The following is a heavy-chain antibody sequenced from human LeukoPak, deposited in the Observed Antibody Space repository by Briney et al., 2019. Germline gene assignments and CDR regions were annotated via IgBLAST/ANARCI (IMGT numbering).Heavy chain of an antibody. CDR1: GGTFSSYA. CDR2: IIPIFGTA. V-gene: IGHV1-69*05. J-gene: IGHJ5*02. D-gene: IGHD6-19*01. CDR3: ARDGQQTAVAGTNWFDP. Sequence: SVKVSCKASGGTFSSYAISWVRQAPGQGLEWMGGIIPIFGTANYAQKFQGRVTITTDESTSTAYMELRSLRSEDTAVYYCARDGQQTAVAGTNWFDPWGQGTLVTVSS.